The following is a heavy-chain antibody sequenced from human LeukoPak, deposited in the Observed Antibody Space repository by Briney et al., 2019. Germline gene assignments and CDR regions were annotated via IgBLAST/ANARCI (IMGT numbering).Heavy chain of an antibody. V-gene: IGHV4-39*01. CDR2: IYYSGST. Sequence: PSQTLSLTCTVSGGSISSGDSYWSWIRQPPGKGLEWIGSIYYSGSTYYNPSLKSRVTISVDTSKNQFSLKLSSVTAADTAVYYCASELYYCSSTSCYNNWFDPWGQGTLVTVSS. J-gene: IGHJ5*02. D-gene: IGHD2-2*01. CDR3: ASELYYCSSTSCYNNWFDP. CDR1: GGSISSGDSY.